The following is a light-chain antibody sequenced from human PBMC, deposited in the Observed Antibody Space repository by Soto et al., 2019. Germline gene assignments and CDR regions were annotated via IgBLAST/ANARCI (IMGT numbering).Light chain of an antibody. CDR3: VQALQSPVT. V-gene: IGKV2-28*01. J-gene: IGKJ2*01. Sequence: DIVMTQSPLSLPVTPGEPASISCRSSQSLLHSNGYNYLDWYLQKPGQSLQLLIYLGSNRASGVPERFSGSGAGTDFTLRISRVEDEDVGVYYCVQALQSPVTFGQGTKLEIK. CDR1: QSLLHSNGYNY. CDR2: LGS.